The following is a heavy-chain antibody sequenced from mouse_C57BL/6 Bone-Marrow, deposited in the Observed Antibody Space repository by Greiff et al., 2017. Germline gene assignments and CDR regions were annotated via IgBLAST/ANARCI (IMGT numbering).Heavy chain of an antibody. CDR2: IDPNSGGT. J-gene: IGHJ2*01. D-gene: IGHD2-3*01. Sequence: VQLQQSGAELVKPGASVKLSCKASGYTFTSYWMHWVKQKPGRGLEWIGRIDPNSGGTTYNEKFNIKAALTVAKPSSTAYVQRRSLRAKDSAVCYCAGDGLYDFDYWGQGATLAVDS. CDR3: AGDGLYDFDY. CDR1: GYTFTSYW. V-gene: IGHV1-72*01.